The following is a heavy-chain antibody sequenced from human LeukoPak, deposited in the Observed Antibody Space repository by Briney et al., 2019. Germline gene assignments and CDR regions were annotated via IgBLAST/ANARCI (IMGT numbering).Heavy chain of an antibody. CDR1: GGSISSGGYY. D-gene: IGHD3-3*01. Sequence: SQTLSLTCTVSGGSISSGGYYWSWIRQHPGKGLEWIGYIYYSGSTYYNPSLKSRVTISVDTSKNQFSLKLSSVTAADTAVYYCARGRLRFLEWLDRYYFDYWGQGTLVTVSS. CDR3: ARGRLRFLEWLDRYYFDY. CDR2: IYYSGST. V-gene: IGHV4-31*03. J-gene: IGHJ4*02.